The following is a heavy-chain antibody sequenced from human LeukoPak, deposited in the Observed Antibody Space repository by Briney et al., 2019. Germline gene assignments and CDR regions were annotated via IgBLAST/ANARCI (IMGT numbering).Heavy chain of an antibody. CDR2: IKEDGSAT. V-gene: IGHV3-7*01. CDR3: ARDHNDGYNFY. CDR1: GFGFSSDW. Sequence: PGGSLRLSCVASGFGFSSDWMTWVRQAPGKGLEWVANIKEDGSATYYADSVKGRFIISRDNAKNSLYLQMNSLRVEDTAVYFCARDHNDGYNFYWSQGAVVTVSS. D-gene: IGHD3-22*01. J-gene: IGHJ4*02.